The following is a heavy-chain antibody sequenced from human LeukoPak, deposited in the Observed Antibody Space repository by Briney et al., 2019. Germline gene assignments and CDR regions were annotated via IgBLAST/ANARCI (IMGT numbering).Heavy chain of an antibody. CDR3: ARALARGLYYFDY. CDR2: ISRSGSTK. CDR1: GFTLSDYN. J-gene: IGHJ4*02. Sequence: GGSLRLSCAASGFTLSDYNMRWIRQAPGKGLEWVSSISRSGSTKYYADSVKGRFTISRDNAKNSLFLQMNSLRAEDTAVYYCARALARGLYYFDYWGQGTLVTVSS. V-gene: IGHV3-11*01.